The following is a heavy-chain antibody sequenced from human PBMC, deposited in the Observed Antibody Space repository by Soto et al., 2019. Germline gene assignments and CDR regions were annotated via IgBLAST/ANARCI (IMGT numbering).Heavy chain of an antibody. Sequence: QLQLQESGPGLVKPSETLSLICNVSGGSVGSSGHYWGWIRQAPGKGLEWIVSSYYSACSYYNPSPKTRGTTSMYASTTPFSLTMTSFTAADTAVYFCAKHTSRGYSSSWFFDDWGQGTLGTVSS. CDR3: AKHTSRGYSSSWFFDD. D-gene: IGHD2-2*01. CDR2: SYYSACS. CDR1: GGSVGSSGHY. V-gene: IGHV4-39*01. J-gene: IGHJ4*02.